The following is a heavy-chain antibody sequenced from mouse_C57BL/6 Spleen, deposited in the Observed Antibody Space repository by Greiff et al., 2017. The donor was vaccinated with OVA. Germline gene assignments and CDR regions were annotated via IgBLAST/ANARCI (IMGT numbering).Heavy chain of an antibody. CDR1: GYTFTSYW. D-gene: IGHD3-2*02. Sequence: QVQLQQPGAELVRPGTSVKLSCKASGYTFTSYWMHWVKQRPGQGLEWIGVIDPSDSYTNYNQKFKGKATLTVDTSSSTAYMQLSSLTSEDSAVYYCARKGSSAHYCDDWGQGTTLTVSS. V-gene: IGHV1-59*01. CDR3: ARKGSSAHYCDD. CDR2: IDPSDSYT. J-gene: IGHJ2*01.